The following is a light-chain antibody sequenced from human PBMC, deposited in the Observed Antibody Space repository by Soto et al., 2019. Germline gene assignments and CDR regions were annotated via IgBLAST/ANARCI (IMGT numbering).Light chain of an antibody. CDR3: QQNNDWPLT. CDR1: QSINSY. V-gene: IGKV3-15*01. J-gene: IGKJ1*01. Sequence: EIVMTQSPATLSVSPGERATLSCRASQSINSYCAWYQQKPGQAPRLLIYSASTRATGIPDRFSGSGSGTEFTLTISSLQSEDFAIYYCQQNNDWPLTFGQGTKVEIK. CDR2: SAS.